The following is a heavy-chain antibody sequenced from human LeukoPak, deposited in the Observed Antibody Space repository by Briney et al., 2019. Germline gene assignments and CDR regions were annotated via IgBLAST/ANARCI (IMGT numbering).Heavy chain of an antibody. D-gene: IGHD3-3*01. Sequence: GGSLRLSCAASGFTFSSYWMSWVRQAPGKGLEWVGRIKNKTDGGTTDYAAPVKGRFTISRDDSKNTLYLQMNSLKTEDTAVYYCTTPPTIFGVVIDYWGQGTLVTVSS. CDR2: IKNKTDGGTT. V-gene: IGHV3-15*01. CDR3: TTPPTIFGVVIDY. J-gene: IGHJ4*02. CDR1: GFTFSSYW.